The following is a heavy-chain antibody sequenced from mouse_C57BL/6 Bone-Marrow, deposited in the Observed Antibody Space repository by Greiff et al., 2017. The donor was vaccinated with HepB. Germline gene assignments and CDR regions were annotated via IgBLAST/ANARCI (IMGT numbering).Heavy chain of an antibody. V-gene: IGHV1-15*01. J-gene: IGHJ2*01. CDR2: IDPETGGT. D-gene: IGHD1-1*01. CDR1: GYTFTDYE. CDR3: TRSVYSEDFDY. Sequence: QVQLQQSGAELVRPGASVTLSCKASGYTFTDYEMHWVKQTPVHGLEWIGAIDPETGGTAYNQKFKGKAILTADKSSSTAYMELRSLTSEDSAVYYCTRSVYSEDFDYWGQGTTLTVSS.